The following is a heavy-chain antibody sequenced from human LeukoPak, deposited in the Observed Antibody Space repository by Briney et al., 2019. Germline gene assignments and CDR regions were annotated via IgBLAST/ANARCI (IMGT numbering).Heavy chain of an antibody. Sequence: EGSLRLSCAASGFTFNSYAMSWVRQAPGKGLEWVSAISGSGGSTYYADCVKGRFTISRDNSKNTLYLQMNSLRAEDTAVYYCAKVSPYYYDSSGPFDYWGQGTLVTVSS. V-gene: IGHV3-23*01. D-gene: IGHD3-22*01. CDR3: AKVSPYYYDSSGPFDY. J-gene: IGHJ4*02. CDR1: GFTFNSYA. CDR2: ISGSGGST.